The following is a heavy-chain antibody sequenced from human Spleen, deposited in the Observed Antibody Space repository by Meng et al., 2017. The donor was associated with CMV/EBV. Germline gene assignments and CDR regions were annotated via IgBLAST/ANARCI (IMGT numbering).Heavy chain of an antibody. D-gene: IGHD6-6*01. CDR3: ARLRIPARRVQYGLDA. J-gene: IGHJ6*02. Sequence: PIRSAGYYWAWIRQPPGNGLEWIGSILYSGNTYYKSSLKSRLIILVDTSKNQFSLRLSSVTAADTAVYYCARLRIPARRVQYGLDAWGQGTTVTVSS. V-gene: IGHV4-39*01. CDR2: ILYSGNT. CDR1: PIRSAGYY.